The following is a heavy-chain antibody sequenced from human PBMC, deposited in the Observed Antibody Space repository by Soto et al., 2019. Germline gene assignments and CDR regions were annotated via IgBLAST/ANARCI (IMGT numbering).Heavy chain of an antibody. CDR3: TRDMAYAPTLSDY. CDR1: GFLFNSYT. V-gene: IGHV3-21*01. D-gene: IGHD2-2*01. Sequence: SVGSLRLSCAASGFLFNSYTMNWVRQVPGQGLEWVASIGSSGDYIHYADAVKGRFTISRDNGRKSLYLQMSRVRVEDTAVYHCTRDMAYAPTLSDYWGPGTLVTVSS. J-gene: IGHJ4*03. CDR2: IGSSGDYI.